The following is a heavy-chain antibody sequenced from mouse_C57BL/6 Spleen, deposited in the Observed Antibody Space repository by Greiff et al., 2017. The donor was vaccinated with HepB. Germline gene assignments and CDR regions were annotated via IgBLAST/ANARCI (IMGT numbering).Heavy chain of an antibody. V-gene: IGHV1-55*01. CDR2: IYPGSGST. D-gene: IGHD2-4*01. CDR1: GYTFTSYW. Sequence: VQLQQSGAELVKPGASVKMSCKASGYTFTSYWITWVKQRPGQGLEWIGDIYPGSGSTNYNEKFKSKATLTVDTSSSTAYMQLSSLTSEDSAVYYCARSWDYDDAWFAYWGQGTLVTVSA. CDR3: ARSWDYDDAWFAY. J-gene: IGHJ3*01.